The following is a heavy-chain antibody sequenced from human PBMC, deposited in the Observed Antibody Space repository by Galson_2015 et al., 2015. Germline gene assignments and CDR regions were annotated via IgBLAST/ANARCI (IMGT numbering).Heavy chain of an antibody. V-gene: IGHV3-33*01. CDR3: ARDLCSGGSCYQFDY. CDR2: IWYDVKNE. J-gene: IGHJ4*02. D-gene: IGHD2-15*01. CDR1: GFTFSLYG. Sequence: SLRLACAACGFTFSLYGMHWGRQAPGERREWVALIWYDVKNEYYASSVKGRFTISRDNYKNTVYLQMSRLVDDATAVYYCARDLCSGGSCYQFDYWGQGTLVTV.